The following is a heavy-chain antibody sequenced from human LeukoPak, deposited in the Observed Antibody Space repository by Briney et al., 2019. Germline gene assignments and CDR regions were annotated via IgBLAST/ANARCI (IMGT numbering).Heavy chain of an antibody. Sequence: SETLSLTCTVSGGSISSYYWSWIRQPPGKGLEWIGYIYYSGSTNYNPSLKSRVTISVDTSKNQFSLRLSSVTAADTAVYYCARQGGSSWYPGYYYYYYGMDVWGQGTTVTVSS. D-gene: IGHD6-13*01. J-gene: IGHJ6*02. V-gene: IGHV4-59*08. CDR2: IYYSGST. CDR1: GGSISSYY. CDR3: ARQGGSSWYPGYYYYYYGMDV.